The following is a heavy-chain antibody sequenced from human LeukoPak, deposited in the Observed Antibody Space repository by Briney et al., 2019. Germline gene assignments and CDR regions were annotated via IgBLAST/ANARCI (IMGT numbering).Heavy chain of an antibody. CDR3: ARDGGWLQLLPALLN. V-gene: IGHV1-46*01. CDR1: GYTFTSYY. D-gene: IGHD5-24*01. J-gene: IGHJ4*02. Sequence: ASVKVSCKASGYTFTSYYMHWVRQAPGQGHEWMGIINPSGGSTSYAQKFQGRVTMTRDTSTSTVYMELSSLRSEDTAVYYCARDGGWLQLLPALLNWGQGTLVTVSS. CDR2: INPSGGST.